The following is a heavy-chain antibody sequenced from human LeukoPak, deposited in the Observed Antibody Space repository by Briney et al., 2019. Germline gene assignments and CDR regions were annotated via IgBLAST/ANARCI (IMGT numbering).Heavy chain of an antibody. Sequence: GGALRLSCAASGCTFSRYSMNGVGQAPGKGLEWVSSISTSSSYIYYAESVKGRFTISRDNATNSLYLQITSLRAEDTTVYYCARGSSTTPPYYMDVWGTGTTVTVSS. D-gene: IGHD2/OR15-2a*01. CDR3: ARGSSTTPPYYMDV. J-gene: IGHJ6*03. CDR1: GCTFSRYS. CDR2: ISTSSSYI. V-gene: IGHV3-21*01.